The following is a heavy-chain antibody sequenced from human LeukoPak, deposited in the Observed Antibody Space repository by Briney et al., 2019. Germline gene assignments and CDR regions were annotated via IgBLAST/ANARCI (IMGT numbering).Heavy chain of an antibody. CDR2: IYTSGST. Sequence: PSETLSLTCTVAGGSISSGSYYWSWTRQPAGNGLEWIGRIYTSGSTNYNPSLKSRVTISVDTSKNQFSLKLSSVTAADTAVYYCARDGYDILTGPIIYYYYYMDVWGKGTTVTVSS. V-gene: IGHV4-61*02. CDR3: ARDGYDILTGPIIYYYYYMDV. J-gene: IGHJ6*03. D-gene: IGHD3-9*01. CDR1: GGSISSGSYY.